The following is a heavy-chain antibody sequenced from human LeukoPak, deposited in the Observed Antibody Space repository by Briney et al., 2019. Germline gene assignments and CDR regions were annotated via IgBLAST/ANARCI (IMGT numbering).Heavy chain of an antibody. CDR1: GYTFTSYY. J-gene: IGHJ4*02. CDR2: INPSDGTT. V-gene: IGHV1-46*01. D-gene: IGHD5-18*01. CDR3: EGAIVRTGYSWDFDY. Sequence: ASVKVSCKASGYTFTSYYMHWVRQAPGQGLEWMGIINPSDGTTYYAQKFRGRVTMTRDTSTSTVYMDLSNLRSEDTAVYYCEGAIVRTGYSWDFDYWGQGTLVTVSS.